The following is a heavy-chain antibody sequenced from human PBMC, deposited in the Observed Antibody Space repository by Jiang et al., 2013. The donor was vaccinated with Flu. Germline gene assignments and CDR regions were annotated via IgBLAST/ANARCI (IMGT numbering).Heavy chain of an antibody. J-gene: IGHJ6*02. CDR2: IYHSGST. CDR3: ARGPYGYQTYYYGMDV. Sequence: GLVKPSQTLSLTCAVSGGSISSGGYSWSWIRQPPGKGLEWIGYIYHSGSTYYNPSLKSRVTISVDRSKNQFSLKLSSVTAADTAVYYCARGPYGYQTYYYGMDVWGQGTTVTVSS. CDR1: GGSISSGGYS. V-gene: IGHV4-30-2*01. D-gene: IGHD5-18*01.